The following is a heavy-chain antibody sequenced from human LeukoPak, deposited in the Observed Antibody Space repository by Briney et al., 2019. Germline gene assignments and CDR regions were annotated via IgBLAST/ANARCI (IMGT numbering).Heavy chain of an antibody. Sequence: GSLRLSCAASGFSFNTYWMSWVRQAPGKGLEWVAAINQDGSEKYYVDSVKGRFTISRDNAKNSLYLQMNSLRAEDTAVYYCAREGFDSYGTTKDAFDVWGQGTMVTVSS. CDR1: GFSFNTYW. CDR3: AREGFDSYGTTKDAFDV. D-gene: IGHD5-18*01. V-gene: IGHV3-7*05. CDR2: INQDGSEK. J-gene: IGHJ3*01.